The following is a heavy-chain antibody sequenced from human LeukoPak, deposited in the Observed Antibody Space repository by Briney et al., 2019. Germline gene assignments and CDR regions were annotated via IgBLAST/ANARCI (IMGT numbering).Heavy chain of an antibody. V-gene: IGHV3-23*01. CDR2: ISGSGGST. D-gene: IGHD3-3*01. CDR3: AKVISQDFWSGYYIPPNYMDV. Sequence: PGGSLRLSCAASGFTFSSYAMSWVRQAPGKGLEWVSAISGSGGSTYYADSVKGRFTISRDNSKNTLYLQMNSLRAEDTAVYYCAKVISQDFWSGYYIPPNYMDVWGKGTTVTVSS. CDR1: GFTFSSYA. J-gene: IGHJ6*03.